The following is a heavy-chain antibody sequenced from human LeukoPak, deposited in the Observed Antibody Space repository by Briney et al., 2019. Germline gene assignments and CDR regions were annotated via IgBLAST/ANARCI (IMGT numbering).Heavy chain of an antibody. V-gene: IGHV4-38-2*01. CDR3: AGHPRGTNWFDP. CDR1: GYPISSGYY. J-gene: IGHJ5*02. CDR2: IYHSGST. Sequence: IPSETLSLTCAVSGYPISSGYYWGWVRQPPGNGLEWIGTIYHSGSTYYNPSLKTRVTLSVDTSKNQFSLKLTSVTASDTAVYYCAGHPRGTNWFDPWGQGTLVTVSS.